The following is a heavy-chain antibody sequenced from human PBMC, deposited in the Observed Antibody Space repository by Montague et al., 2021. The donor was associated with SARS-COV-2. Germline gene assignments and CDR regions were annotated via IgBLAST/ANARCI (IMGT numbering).Heavy chain of an antibody. CDR3: GRLWGSVIGLMVYSIKGWFDP. CDR1: GASISSSSYY. Sequence: SETLSLTCTVSGASISSSSYYWGWIRQPPGKGLEWIGSIYYSGSTYYNPSLKSRVTISVDTSKNQLSLKLSSVTAADTAVYYCGRLWGSVIGLMVYSIKGWFDPWGQGTTVTVSS. D-gene: IGHD2-8*01. CDR2: IYYSGST. V-gene: IGHV4-39*01. J-gene: IGHJ5*02.